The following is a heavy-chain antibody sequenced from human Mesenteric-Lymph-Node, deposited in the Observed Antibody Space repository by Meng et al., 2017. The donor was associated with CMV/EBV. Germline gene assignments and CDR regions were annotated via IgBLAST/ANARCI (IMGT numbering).Heavy chain of an antibody. J-gene: IGHJ4*02. Sequence: GESLKISCAASGFTFSSHAMTWVRQAPGKGLEWVSYISGSDSTIYYADSVKGRFTISRDNAKNSLYLQMNSLRAEDTAVYYCASVTEGLYYFDYWGQGTLVTVSS. V-gene: IGHV3-48*03. CDR1: GFTFSSHA. CDR2: ISGSDSTI. CDR3: ASVTEGLYYFDY.